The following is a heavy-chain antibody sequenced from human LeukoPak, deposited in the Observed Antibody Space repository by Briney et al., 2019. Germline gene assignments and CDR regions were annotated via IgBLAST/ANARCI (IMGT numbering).Heavy chain of an antibody. Sequence: SVKVSCXASGGTFSSYAISWVRQAHGQGLEWMGGIIPIFGTANYAQKFQGRVTITTDESTSTAYMELSSLRSEDTAVYYCAREVSYYFDYWGQGTLVTVSS. CDR1: GGTFSSYA. CDR3: AREVSYYFDY. J-gene: IGHJ4*02. CDR2: IIPIFGTA. V-gene: IGHV1-69*05.